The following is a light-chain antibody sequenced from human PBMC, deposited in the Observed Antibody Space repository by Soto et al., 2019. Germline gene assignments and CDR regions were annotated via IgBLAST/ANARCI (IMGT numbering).Light chain of an antibody. CDR2: NVS. J-gene: IGLJ2*01. CDR1: SSDVGFYNF. CDR3: SSFTSSSALSI. Sequence: QSALAQPASMSGSPGQSITISCTGTSSDVGFYNFVSWYQQYPGKAPKLMIFNVSNRPSGVSTRFSGSKSGNTASLTISGLRAEDEADYYCSSFTSSSALSIFGGGTKLTVL. V-gene: IGLV2-14*03.